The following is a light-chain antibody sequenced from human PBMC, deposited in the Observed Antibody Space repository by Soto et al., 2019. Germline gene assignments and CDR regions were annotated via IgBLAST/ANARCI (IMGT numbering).Light chain of an antibody. Sequence: DIQMTQSPSTLSAFVGDRVTITCRASQSISLWLAWYQQKPGKAPRLLIYHVSTLESGVPSRFSGSGSGTEFSLTIKSLEPDDFATYYCQQYNSYSWTFGQGTKVEIK. CDR3: QQYNSYSWT. V-gene: IGKV1-5*01. CDR1: QSISLW. J-gene: IGKJ1*01. CDR2: HVS.